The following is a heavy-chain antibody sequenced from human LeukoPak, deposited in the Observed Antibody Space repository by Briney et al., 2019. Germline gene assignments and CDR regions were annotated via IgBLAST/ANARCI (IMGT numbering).Heavy chain of an antibody. J-gene: IGHJ4*02. CDR2: ISYDGSNK. Sequence: PGRSLRLSCAASGFTFSSYGMHWVRQAPGKGLEWVAVISYDGSNKYYADSVKGRFTISRDNSKNTLYLQMNSLRAEDTAVYYCAKGRYSSGPSQYYFDYWGQGTLVTVSS. CDR3: AKGRYSSGPSQYYFDY. D-gene: IGHD6-19*01. V-gene: IGHV3-30*18. CDR1: GFTFSSYG.